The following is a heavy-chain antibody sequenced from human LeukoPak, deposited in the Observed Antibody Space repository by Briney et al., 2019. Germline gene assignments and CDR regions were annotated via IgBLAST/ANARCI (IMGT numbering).Heavy chain of an antibody. V-gene: IGHV1-2*06. CDR3: ARDRGGSPVIGDY. CDR2: INPNSGGT. J-gene: IGHJ4*02. D-gene: IGHD2-15*01. CDR1: GYTFTGYY. Sequence: ASVKVSCKASGYTFTGYYMHWVRQAPGQGLEWMGRINPNSGGTNYAQKFQGRVTMTRDTSISTAYMELGRLRSDDTAVYYCARDRGGSPVIGDYWGQGTLVTVSS.